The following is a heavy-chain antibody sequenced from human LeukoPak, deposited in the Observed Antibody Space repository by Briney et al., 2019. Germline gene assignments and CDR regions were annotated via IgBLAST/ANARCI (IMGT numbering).Heavy chain of an antibody. J-gene: IGHJ5*02. D-gene: IGHD2-15*01. CDR2: IYTSGST. Sequence: SETLSLTCTVSGGSISSYYWSWIRQPPGKGLEWIGYIYTSGSTNYNPSLKSRVTISVDTSKNQFSLKLGSVTAADTAVYYCARQVVYCSGGSCYSPTKWFDPWGQGTLVTVSS. CDR3: ARQVVYCSGGSCYSPTKWFDP. V-gene: IGHV4-4*09. CDR1: GGSISSYY.